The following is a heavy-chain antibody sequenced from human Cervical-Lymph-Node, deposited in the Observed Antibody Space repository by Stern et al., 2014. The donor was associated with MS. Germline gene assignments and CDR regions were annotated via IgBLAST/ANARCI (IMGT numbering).Heavy chain of an antibody. CDR3: ARGAYCGGDCYWGWFES. Sequence: DQLVESGAEVKKPGSSVKVSCEASGGTFSDHAFSWVRQAPGQGLEWMGGIIPLFGAADYAQNFQGRVTITADESTVTVYMELSSLRSEDTAVYYCARGAYCGGDCYWGWFESWGQGTLVTVPS. D-gene: IGHD2-21*02. V-gene: IGHV1-69*01. CDR2: IIPLFGAA. CDR1: GGTFSDHA. J-gene: IGHJ4*02.